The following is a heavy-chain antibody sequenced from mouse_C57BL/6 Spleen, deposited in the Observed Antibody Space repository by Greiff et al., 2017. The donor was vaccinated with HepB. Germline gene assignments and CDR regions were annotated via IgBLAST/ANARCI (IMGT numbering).Heavy chain of an antibody. CDR1: GYTFTSYW. V-gene: IGHV1-64*01. D-gene: IGHD1-1*01. CDR2: IHPNSGST. J-gene: IGHJ4*01. Sequence: VQLQQPGAELVKPGASVKLSCKASGYTFTSYWMHWVKQSPGQGLEWIGMIHPNSGSTNYNEKFKSKATLTVDKSSSTAYMQLSSLTSEDSAVYYCAGITTVVGAMDYWGQGTSVTVSS. CDR3: AGITTVVGAMDY.